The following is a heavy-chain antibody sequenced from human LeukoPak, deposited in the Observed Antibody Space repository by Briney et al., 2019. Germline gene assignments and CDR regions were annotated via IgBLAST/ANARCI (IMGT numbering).Heavy chain of an antibody. Sequence: GGSLRLSCAASGFTFSSYSMNWVRQAPGKGLEWVSYIRSSSSTIYYADSVKGRFTISRDNAKNSLYLQMNSLRAEDTAVYYCARGGAYYDSSGHYFDMVDYWGQGTLVTVSS. D-gene: IGHD3-22*01. V-gene: IGHV3-48*01. CDR3: ARGGAYYDSSGHYFDMVDY. J-gene: IGHJ4*02. CDR1: GFTFSSYS. CDR2: IRSSSSTI.